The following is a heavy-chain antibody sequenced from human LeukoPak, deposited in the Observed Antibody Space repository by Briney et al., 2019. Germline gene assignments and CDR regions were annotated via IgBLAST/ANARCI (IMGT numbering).Heavy chain of an antibody. D-gene: IGHD4-17*01. V-gene: IGHV3-33*01. Sequence: GRSLRLSCAASGFTFSSYGMHWVRQAPGKGLEWVAVIWYDGSNKYYADSVKGRFTISRDNSKNTLYLQMNSLRAEDTAVYYCARDLADYGDYSDRLNWFDPWGQGTLVTVSS. CDR3: ARDLADYGDYSDRLNWFDP. CDR1: GFTFSSYG. J-gene: IGHJ5*02. CDR2: IWYDGSNK.